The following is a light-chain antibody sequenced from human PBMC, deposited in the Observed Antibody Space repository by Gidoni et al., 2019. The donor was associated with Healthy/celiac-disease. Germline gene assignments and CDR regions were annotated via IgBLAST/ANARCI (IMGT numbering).Light chain of an antibody. J-gene: IGKJ5*01. CDR2: DAS. V-gene: IGKV3D-11*01. CDR1: QGVSSY. Sequence: EIVLTQSPATLSLSPGERATLSCRASQGVSSYLAWYQQKPGQAPRLLIYDASNRATGIPARFSGSGPGTDFTLTISSLEPEDFAVYYCQQRSNWHGAITFXHXTRLXIK. CDR3: QQRSNWHGAIT.